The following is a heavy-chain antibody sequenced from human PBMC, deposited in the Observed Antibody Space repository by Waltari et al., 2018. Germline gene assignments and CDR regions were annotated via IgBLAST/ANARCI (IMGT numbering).Heavy chain of an antibody. CDR1: GFTFSNAY. CDR3: TTKLYS. Sequence: EVQLVESGGGLVEPGESLRLSCAASGFTFSNAYMTLVRQAPGKGLEWVGRVKSYTDGGTTEYAAPVKGRFIISRDDSKNTLYLQMNSLKTEDTAVYYCTTKLYSWGQGTLVTVSS. D-gene: IGHD2-15*01. CDR2: VKSYTDGGTT. J-gene: IGHJ5*02. V-gene: IGHV3-15*05.